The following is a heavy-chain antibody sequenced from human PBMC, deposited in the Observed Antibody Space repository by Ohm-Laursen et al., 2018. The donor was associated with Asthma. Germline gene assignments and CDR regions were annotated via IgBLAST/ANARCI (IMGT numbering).Heavy chain of an antibody. D-gene: IGHD1-26*01. V-gene: IGHV3-30*18. Sequence: SLRLSCAASGFTFSSYGMHWVRQAPGKGLEWVAVISYDGSNKYYADSVKGRFTISRDNSKNTLYLQMNSLRAEDTAVYYCANSNSGYFDYWGQGTLVTVSS. CDR2: ISYDGSNK. J-gene: IGHJ4*02. CDR3: ANSNSGYFDY. CDR1: GFTFSSYG.